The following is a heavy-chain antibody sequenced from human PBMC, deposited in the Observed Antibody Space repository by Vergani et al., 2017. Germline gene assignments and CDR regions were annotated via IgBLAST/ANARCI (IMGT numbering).Heavy chain of an antibody. Sequence: EVQLVESGGALVEPGGSLRISCAASGLSFKKTWMTWVRQTPGKAPEWIGRIKSENDGGTADYAPPLEGRFRISRDDSKNTTYLKMNSLKTEDTGFYFCATGIILSNDALIGYGQFDFWGPGTLVTVSS. CDR2: IKSENDGGTA. CDR3: ATGIILSNDALIGYGQFDF. J-gene: IGHJ4*02. V-gene: IGHV3-15*02. CDR1: GLSFKKTW. D-gene: IGHD3-9*01.